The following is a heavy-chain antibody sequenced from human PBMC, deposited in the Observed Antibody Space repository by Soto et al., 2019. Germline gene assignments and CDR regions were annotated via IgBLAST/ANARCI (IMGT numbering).Heavy chain of an antibody. CDR3: ARERHSYSSSFDY. V-gene: IGHV1-69*13. D-gene: IGHD6-13*01. Sequence: GASVKVSCKASGGTFSSYAISWVRQAPGQGLEWMGGIIPIFGTANYAQKFQGRVTITADESTSTAYMELSSLRSEDTAVYYCARERHSYSSSFDYWGQGTLVTVSS. J-gene: IGHJ4*02. CDR2: IIPIFGTA. CDR1: GGTFSSYA.